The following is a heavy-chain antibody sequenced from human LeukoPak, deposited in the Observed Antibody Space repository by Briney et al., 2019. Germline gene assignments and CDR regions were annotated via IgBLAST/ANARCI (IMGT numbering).Heavy chain of an antibody. V-gene: IGHV4-39*07. Sequence: SETLSLTCTVSGGSIRSTSYYWGWIRQPPGKGLEWIGSIYYSGSTNYNPSLKSRVTISVDTSKNQFSLKLSSVTAADTAVYYCARDDFWSGYPDYWGQGTLVTVSS. CDR2: IYYSGST. CDR3: ARDDFWSGYPDY. CDR1: GGSIRSTSYY. J-gene: IGHJ4*02. D-gene: IGHD3-3*01.